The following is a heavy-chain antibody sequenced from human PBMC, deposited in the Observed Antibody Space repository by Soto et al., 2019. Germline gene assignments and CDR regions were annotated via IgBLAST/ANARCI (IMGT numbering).Heavy chain of an antibody. CDR3: ARPHGGSSGWDNWFDP. CDR1: GGSISSYY. V-gene: IGHV4-59*01. J-gene: IGHJ5*02. D-gene: IGHD6-25*01. CDR2: IHYSGST. Sequence: SETLSLTCTFSGGSISSYYWSWIRQPPGKGLEWIGYIHYSGSTNYNPSLKSRVTISVDTSKNQFSLKLSSVTAADTAVYYCARPHGGSSGWDNWFDPWGQGTLVTVSS.